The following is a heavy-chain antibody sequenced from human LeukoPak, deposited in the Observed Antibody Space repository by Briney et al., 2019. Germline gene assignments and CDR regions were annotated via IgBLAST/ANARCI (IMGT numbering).Heavy chain of an antibody. V-gene: IGHV3-48*03. J-gene: IGHJ6*02. CDR3: ASLDV. Sequence: GGSLRLSCAASGFTFSNYEMNWVRQAPGEGLEWVSYIISSGSTIYYADSVKRRYAISRDKNKISLYLQMSSLRAEDTAVYSCASLDVWGQGTTVTVSS. CDR2: IISSGSTI. CDR1: GFTFSNYE.